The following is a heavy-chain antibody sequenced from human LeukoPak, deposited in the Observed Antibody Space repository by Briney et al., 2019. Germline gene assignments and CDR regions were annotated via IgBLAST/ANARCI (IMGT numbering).Heavy chain of an antibody. D-gene: IGHD6-19*01. CDR2: IYHSGST. J-gene: IGHJ4*02. CDR1: GGSISSGYY. V-gene: IGHV4-38-2*02. Sequence: SETLSLTCTVSGGSISSGYYWGWIRQPPGKGLEWIGSIYHSGSTYYNPSLKSRVTISVDTSKNQFSLKLSSVTAADTAVYYCASIAVAGYFDYWGQGTLVTVSS. CDR3: ASIAVAGYFDY.